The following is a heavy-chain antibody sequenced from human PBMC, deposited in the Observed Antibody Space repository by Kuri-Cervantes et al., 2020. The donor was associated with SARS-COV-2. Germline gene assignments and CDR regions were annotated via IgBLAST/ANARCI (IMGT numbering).Heavy chain of an antibody. V-gene: IGHV3-NL1*01. Sequence: GESLKISCAASGFTSSGHWIHWVRQAPGKGLVWVSVIGDSGGRTQYAGSVKGRFTISRDNSKNTLYLQMNSLRAEDTAVYYCAREGDGGETVYYYGMDVWGQGTTVTVSS. CDR3: AREGDGGETVYYYGMDV. CDR2: IGDSGGRT. J-gene: IGHJ6*02. CDR1: GFTSSGHW. D-gene: IGHD1-26*01.